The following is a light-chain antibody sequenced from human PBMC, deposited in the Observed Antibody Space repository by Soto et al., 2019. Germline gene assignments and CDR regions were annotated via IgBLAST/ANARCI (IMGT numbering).Light chain of an antibody. CDR1: SSDVGDYKY. CDR3: SSFISSSTIV. CDR2: EVS. V-gene: IGLV2-14*01. J-gene: IGLJ1*01. Sequence: QSALTQPASVSGAPGQSIIISCTGTSSDVGDYKYVSWYQKHPGKAPKALIYEVSNRPSDVSLRFSGSKSGTTAFLTISGLQAEDEADYYCSSFISSSTIVFGSGTKLTVL.